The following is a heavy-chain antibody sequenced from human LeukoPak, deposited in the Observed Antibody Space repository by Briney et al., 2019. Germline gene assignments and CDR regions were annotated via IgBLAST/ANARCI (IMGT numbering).Heavy chain of an antibody. Sequence: GGSLRLSCAASGFTFSNSWMHWVRQAPGKGLVWVSRIDTDGTNTHYADSVKGRFSISRDNAKNTLYLQMNCLRAEDTAVYYCARDNYHTFWGQGTMVTVSS. CDR3: ARDNYHTF. V-gene: IGHV3-74*01. D-gene: IGHD5-24*01. J-gene: IGHJ3*01. CDR1: GFTFSNSW. CDR2: IDTDGTNT.